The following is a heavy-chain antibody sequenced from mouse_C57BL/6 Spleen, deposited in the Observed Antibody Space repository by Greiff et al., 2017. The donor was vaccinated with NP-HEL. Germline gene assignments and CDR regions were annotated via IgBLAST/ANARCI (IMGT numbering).Heavy chain of an antibody. V-gene: IGHV1-81*01. Sequence: QVQLQQSGAELARPGASVKLSCKASGYTFTSYGISWVKQRTGQGLEWIGEIYPRSGNTSYNEKFKGKATLTADKSSSTAYMELRSLTSEDSAVYFCARSDHGGFAYWGQGTLVTVSA. CDR2: IYPRSGNT. J-gene: IGHJ3*01. CDR1: GYTFTSYG. CDR3: ARSDHGGFAY.